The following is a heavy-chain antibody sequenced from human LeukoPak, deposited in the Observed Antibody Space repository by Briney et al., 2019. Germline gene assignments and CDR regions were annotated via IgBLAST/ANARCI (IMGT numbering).Heavy chain of an antibody. CDR1: GDSISSSNYY. CDR2: IYYSGNT. CDR3: ARAMSIAARLQTIFDY. V-gene: IGHV4-39*07. Sequence: PSETLSLTCTVSGDSISSSNYYWGWIRQPPGKGLEWIGTIYYSGNTYYNPSLKSRVTISVDTSKNQFSLNLTSVTAADTAVYYCARAMSIAARLQTIFDYWGQGTLVTVSS. J-gene: IGHJ4*02. D-gene: IGHD6-6*01.